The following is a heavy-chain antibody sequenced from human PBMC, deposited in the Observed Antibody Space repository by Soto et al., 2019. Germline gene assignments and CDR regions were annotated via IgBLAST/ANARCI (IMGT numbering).Heavy chain of an antibody. CDR2: INPNSGGT. CDR3: ARDTIVGATQDDYYFGMDV. CDR1: GYTFTGYY. V-gene: IGHV1-2*02. J-gene: IGHJ6*04. Sequence: ASVKVSCKASGYTFTGYYMHWVRQAPGQGLEWMGWINPNSGGTNYAQKFQGRVTMTRDTSISTAYMELSRLRSDDTAVYYCARDTIVGATQDDYYFGMDVWGKGRTVTVSS. D-gene: IGHD1-26*01.